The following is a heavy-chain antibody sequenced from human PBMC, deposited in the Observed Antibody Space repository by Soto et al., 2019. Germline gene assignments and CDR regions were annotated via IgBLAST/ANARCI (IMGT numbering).Heavy chain of an antibody. CDR3: TREGGSGYYYVYWYFDL. CDR2: IRSKAYGGTT. J-gene: IGHJ2*01. D-gene: IGHD3-22*01. V-gene: IGHV3-49*04. CDR1: GFTFGDYA. Sequence: SCKASGFTFGDYAMSWVRQAPGKGLEWVGFIRSKAYGGTTEYAASVKGRFTISRDDSKSIAYLQMNSLKTEDTAAYYCTREGGSGYYYVYWYFDLWGRGTLVTVSS.